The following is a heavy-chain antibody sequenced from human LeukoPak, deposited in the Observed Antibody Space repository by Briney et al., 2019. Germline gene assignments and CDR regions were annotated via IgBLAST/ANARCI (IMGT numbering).Heavy chain of an antibody. CDR1: GFTFSSYW. Sequence: GGSLRLSCAASGFTFSSYWMSWVRQAPGKGLEWVANIKQDGSEKYYVDSVKGRFTISRDNAKNSLYLQMNSLRAEDTAVYYCARLTLSANDWCYDYWGQGTLVTVSS. CDR2: IKQDGSEK. J-gene: IGHJ4*02. V-gene: IGHV3-7*01. D-gene: IGHD5-12*01. CDR3: ARLTLSANDWCYDY.